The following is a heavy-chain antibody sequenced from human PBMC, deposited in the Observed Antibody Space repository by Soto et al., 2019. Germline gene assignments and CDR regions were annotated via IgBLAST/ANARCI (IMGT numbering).Heavy chain of an antibody. V-gene: IGHV4-61*01. CDR2: IYYTGRT. D-gene: IGHD6-19*01. CDR1: GDSVSSGRYY. Sequence: QVQLQESGPGLVKPSETLSLTCTVSGDSVSSGRYYWSWSRQPPGKGLEWIGYIYYTGRTSYNSSLKSRVTRSVDTSKNQFSLKLSPVSAADTAIYYFARSGASSGRLGGQGTLVTVSS. CDR3: ARSGASSGRL. J-gene: IGHJ4*02.